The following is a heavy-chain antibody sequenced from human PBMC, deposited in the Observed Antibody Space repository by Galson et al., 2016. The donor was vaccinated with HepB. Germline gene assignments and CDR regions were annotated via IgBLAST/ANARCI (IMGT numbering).Heavy chain of an antibody. D-gene: IGHD1-1*01. V-gene: IGHV4-59*01. Sequence: SETLSLTCTVSGDSLIHYYWGWIRQPPGKGLEWIGHIYYNGHANYNLSLTSRLSMSVDASNNQFSLKLSSVTAADTAVYYCGRWNEGLDYRGQGTLVTVSS. CDR3: GRWNEGLDY. CDR1: GDSLIHYY. CDR2: IYYNGHA. J-gene: IGHJ4*02.